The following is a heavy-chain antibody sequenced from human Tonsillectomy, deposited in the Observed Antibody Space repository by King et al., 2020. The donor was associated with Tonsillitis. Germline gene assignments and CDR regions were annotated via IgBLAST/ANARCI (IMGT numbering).Heavy chain of an antibody. CDR2: IYWNDDK. V-gene: IGHV2-5*01. CDR1: GFSLSTSGVG. J-gene: IGHJ3*02. CDR3: AHEALGIAVAGTPRRAFDI. D-gene: IGHD6-19*01. Sequence: TLKESGPTLVKPTQTLTLTCTFSGFSLSTSGVGVGWIRQPPGKALEWLALIYWNDDKRYSPSLKSRLTITKDTSKNQVVLTMTNMDPVETAPYYCAHEALGIAVAGTPRRAFDIWGQGTMVTVSS.